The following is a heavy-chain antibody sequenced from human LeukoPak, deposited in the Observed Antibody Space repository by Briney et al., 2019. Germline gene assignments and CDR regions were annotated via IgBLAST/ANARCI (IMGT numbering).Heavy chain of an antibody. D-gene: IGHD3-22*01. V-gene: IGHV1-2*02. CDR2: INPNSGGT. CDR3: ARGSTYYYDSSGYEFDY. Sequence: ASVKVSCKAFGYTFTSNYMHWVRQAPGQGLEWMGWINPNSGGTNYAQKFQGRVTMTRDTSISTAYMELSRLRSDDTAVYYCARGSTYYYDSSGYEFDYWGQGTLVTVSS. J-gene: IGHJ4*02. CDR1: GYTFTSNY.